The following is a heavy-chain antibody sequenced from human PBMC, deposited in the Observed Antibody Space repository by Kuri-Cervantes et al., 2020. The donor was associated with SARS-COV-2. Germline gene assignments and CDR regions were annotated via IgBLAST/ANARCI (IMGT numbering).Heavy chain of an antibody. CDR2: LKSRSDGGAR. D-gene: IGHD6-13*01. V-gene: IGHV3-15*01. CDR3: TTDRGIASRPLFDY. CDR1: GISFNNAW. Sequence: GESLKISCAASGISFNNAWMGWVRQTPGKGLEWVGRLKSRSDGGARDYAEPVKGRFVISRDDATSTMYLQVNSLIIEDTGIYYCTTDRGIASRPLFDYWGQRTLVTVSS. J-gene: IGHJ4*02.